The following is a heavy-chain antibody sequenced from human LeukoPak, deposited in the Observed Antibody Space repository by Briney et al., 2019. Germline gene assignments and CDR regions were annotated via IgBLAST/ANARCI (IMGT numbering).Heavy chain of an antibody. D-gene: IGHD3-22*01. CDR1: GFTFSSYA. CDR3: AKRPPSYYYDSSGYYYSGPFDY. CDR2: ISGSGGST. V-gene: IGHV3-23*01. Sequence: GGSLRLSCAASGFTFSSYAMSWVRQAPGKGLEWVSAISGSGGSTYYADSVKGRFTISRDNSKNTLYLQMNSLRAEDTAVYYCAKRPPSYYYDSSGYYYSGPFDYWGQGTLVTVSS. J-gene: IGHJ4*02.